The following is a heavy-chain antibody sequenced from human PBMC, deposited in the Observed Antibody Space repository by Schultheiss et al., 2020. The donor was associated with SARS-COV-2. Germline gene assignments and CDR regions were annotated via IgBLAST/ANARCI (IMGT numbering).Heavy chain of an antibody. CDR2: ISGAGSRT. D-gene: IGHD2-2*01. CDR1: GFTFSSYA. Sequence: GGSLRLSCAASGFTFSSYAMSWVRQAPGKGLEWVSSISGAGSRTYYADSVQDRFIISRENSKNTLYLQMNSLRAEDTAVYFCARVVGYGNNAGEVGYAMDDWGQGTTVTVSS. CDR3: ARVVGYGNNAGEVGYAMDD. V-gene: IGHV3-23*01. J-gene: IGHJ6*02.